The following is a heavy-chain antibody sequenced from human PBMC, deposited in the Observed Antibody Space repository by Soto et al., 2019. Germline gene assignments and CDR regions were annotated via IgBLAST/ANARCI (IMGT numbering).Heavy chain of an antibody. J-gene: IGHJ2*01. CDR1: GFSFTAYW. V-gene: IGHV5-51*01. D-gene: IGHD4-17*01. CDR3: ASAKNGDFYWDFDL. Sequence: PGESLKISCKGSGFSFTAYWIGWVRQMPGKGLEWMGVIYPAASYIIYSPSFQGQVTISADKSISTAYLQWGSLKDSDTAIYYCASAKNGDFYWDFDLWGRGTQVTVSS. CDR2: IYPAASYI.